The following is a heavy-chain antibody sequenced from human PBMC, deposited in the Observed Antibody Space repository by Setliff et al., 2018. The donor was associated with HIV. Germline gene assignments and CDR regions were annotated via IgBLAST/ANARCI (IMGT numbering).Heavy chain of an antibody. CDR3: AHNINWGSDWYFDL. V-gene: IGHV2-5*02. J-gene: IGHJ2*01. CDR2: IYWDDDK. D-gene: IGHD7-27*01. CDR1: GFLLSTNRVG. Sequence: SGPTLVNPTQTLTLTCTFSGFLLSTNRVGVGWIRQPPGKALEWLALIYWDDDKRYSPSLKSRLTITKGTSKNQVVLTMTNMDPVDTATYYCAHNINWGSDWYFDLWGRGTLVTVSS.